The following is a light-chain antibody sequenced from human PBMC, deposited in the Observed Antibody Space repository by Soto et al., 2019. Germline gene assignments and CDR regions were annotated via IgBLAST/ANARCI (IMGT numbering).Light chain of an antibody. CDR2: GAS. V-gene: IGKV3-15*01. CDR1: HSVNSH. Sequence: EIVLTQSPGTLSLSPGERVTLSCRTSHSVNSHVAWYQQKPGQAPRLLLYGASTRATGIPVRFSGSGFGTEFTLTISSLQSEDFAVYYWQQYKNWPLFGQGTRLEIK. J-gene: IGKJ5*01. CDR3: QQYKNWPL.